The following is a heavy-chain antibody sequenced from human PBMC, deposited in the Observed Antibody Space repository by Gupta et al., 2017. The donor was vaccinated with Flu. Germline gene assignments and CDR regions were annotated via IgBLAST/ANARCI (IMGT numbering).Heavy chain of an antibody. CDR3: AKGGRHNWNYDGDY. J-gene: IGHJ4*02. CDR1: GFTFSDTG. V-gene: IGHV3-30*18. D-gene: IGHD1-7*01. Sequence: QAQLVQSGGGVVQPGTSLRLSCEDSGFTFSDTGMPWGRTAPGKGLEWMSVMSDDGSNQCYADSVRGRFTISRDNSKNTLFLQMNSLRADDTAVYYCAKGGRHNWNYDGDYWGQGTLVTVSS. CDR2: MSDDGSNQ.